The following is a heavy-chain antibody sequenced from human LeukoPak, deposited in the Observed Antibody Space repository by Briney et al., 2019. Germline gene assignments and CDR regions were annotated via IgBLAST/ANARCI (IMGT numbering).Heavy chain of an antibody. D-gene: IGHD3-22*01. Sequence: PGGSLRLSCATSGFTFSTSDMHWVRQAPGKGLEWVAFIRYDGSNKYYADSVKGRFTISRDNSKNTLYLQMNSLRAEDTAVYYCAFSLHYYDSSGSAFDIWGQGTMVTVSS. CDR3: AFSLHYYDSSGSAFDI. CDR2: IRYDGSNK. J-gene: IGHJ3*02. CDR1: GFTFSTSD. V-gene: IGHV3-30*02.